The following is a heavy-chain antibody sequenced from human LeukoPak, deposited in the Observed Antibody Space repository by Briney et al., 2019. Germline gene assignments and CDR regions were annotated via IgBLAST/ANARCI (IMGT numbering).Heavy chain of an antibody. CDR1: GFNFSNYW. CDR2: IKQDGAEK. V-gene: IGHV3-7*01. J-gene: IGHJ4*02. CDR3: ARDLSGVTGYTYGRGIDY. D-gene: IGHD5-18*01. Sequence: GGSLRLSCVASGFNFSNYWMNWVRQAPGKGLEWVANIKQDGAEKYYVDSVKGRFTISRDNAKNSLYLQMNSLRAEDTAVYYCARDLSGVTGYTYGRGIDYWGQGTLVTVSS.